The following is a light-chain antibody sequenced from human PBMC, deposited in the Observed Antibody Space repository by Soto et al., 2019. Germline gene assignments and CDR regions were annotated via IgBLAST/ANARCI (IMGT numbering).Light chain of an antibody. Sequence: EIVLTQSPGTLSLSPGQRATLSCRASQSVTSNYLAWYQQKPGQAPRLLLYDASNRATGIPDRFTGSGSGTDFSLTISRLEPDDFAVYYCQQYGSSVWTFGQGTKVEIK. J-gene: IGKJ1*01. CDR2: DAS. CDR3: QQYGSSVWT. CDR1: QSVTSNY. V-gene: IGKV3-20*01.